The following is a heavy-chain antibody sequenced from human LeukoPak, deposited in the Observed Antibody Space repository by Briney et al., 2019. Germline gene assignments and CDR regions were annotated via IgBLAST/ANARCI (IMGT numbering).Heavy chain of an antibody. V-gene: IGHV1-2*02. CDR1: GYTFTGYY. Sequence: ASVKVSCNTFGYTFTGYYMHWVRQAPGQGLEWMGWINPNSGGTNYAQKFQGRVTMTRDTSISTAYMELSRLRSDDTAVYYCAREYDSSGYYLHYWGQGTLVTVSS. CDR2: INPNSGGT. CDR3: AREYDSSGYYLHY. J-gene: IGHJ4*02. D-gene: IGHD3-22*01.